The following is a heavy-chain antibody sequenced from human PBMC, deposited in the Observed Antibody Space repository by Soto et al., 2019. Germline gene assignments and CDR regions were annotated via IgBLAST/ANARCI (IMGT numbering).Heavy chain of an antibody. V-gene: IGHV3-74*01. CDR1: GFTFSSYW. CDR3: ARNGDSSDYRGWFDP. J-gene: IGHJ5*02. Sequence: GGYLRLSCAASGFTFSSYWMHWVRQGPGKGPVWVSRINSAGSSTSYADSVKGRFTISRDNAKNTLYLQMNSLRAEDTAVYYCARNGDSSDYRGWFDPWGQGTLVTVSS. CDR2: INSAGSST. D-gene: IGHD3-22*01.